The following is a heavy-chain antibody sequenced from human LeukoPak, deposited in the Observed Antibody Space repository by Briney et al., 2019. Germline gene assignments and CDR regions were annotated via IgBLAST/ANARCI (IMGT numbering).Heavy chain of an antibody. CDR2: INHSGST. D-gene: IGHD3-10*01. Sequence: NPSQTLSLTCAVYGGSFSGYYWSWIRQPPGKGLEWIGEINHSGSTNYNPSLKSRVTISVDTSKNQFSLKLSSVTAADTAVYYCARTPTYYYGSGSSTFDYWGQGTLVTVSS. V-gene: IGHV4-34*01. CDR1: GGSFSGYY. J-gene: IGHJ4*02. CDR3: ARTPTYYYGSGSSTFDY.